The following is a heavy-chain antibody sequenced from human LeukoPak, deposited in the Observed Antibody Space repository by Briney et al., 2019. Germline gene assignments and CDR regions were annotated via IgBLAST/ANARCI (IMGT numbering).Heavy chain of an antibody. D-gene: IGHD6-13*01. CDR3: ARDRSIAAAEREFDP. J-gene: IGHJ5*02. CDR1: GFTFSSYA. CDR2: ISYDGSNK. Sequence: QPGGSLRLSCAASGFTFSSYAMHWVRQAPGKGLEWVAVISYDGSNKYYADSVKGRFTISRDNSKNTLYLQMNSLRAEDTAVYYCARDRSIAAAEREFDPWGQGTLVTVSS. V-gene: IGHV3-30-3*01.